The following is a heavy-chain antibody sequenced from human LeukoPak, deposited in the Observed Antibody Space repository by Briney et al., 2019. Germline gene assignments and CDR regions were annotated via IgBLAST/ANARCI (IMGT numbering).Heavy chain of an antibody. CDR1: GGSISSSSYY. CDR3: ASYGGNPTWDAFDI. CDR2: IYYSGST. D-gene: IGHD4-23*01. J-gene: IGHJ3*02. Sequence: SETLSLTCTVSGGSISSSSYYWGWIRQPPGKGLEWIGSIYYSGSTYYNPSLKSRVTISVDTSKNQFSLKLSSVTAADTAVYYCASYGGNPTWDAFDIWGQGTMVTVSS. V-gene: IGHV4-39*07.